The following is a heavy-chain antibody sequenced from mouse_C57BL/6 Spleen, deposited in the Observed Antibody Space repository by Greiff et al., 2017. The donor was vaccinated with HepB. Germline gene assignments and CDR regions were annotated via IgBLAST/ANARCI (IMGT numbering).Heavy chain of an antibody. CDR3: ARYYDYDGFAY. J-gene: IGHJ3*01. Sequence: EVQRVESGGGLVQPGGSLKLSCAASGFTFSDYGMAWVRQAPRKGPEWVAFISNLAYSIYYADTVTGRFTISRENAKNTLYLEMSSLRSEDTAMYYCARYYDYDGFAYWGQGTLVTVSA. V-gene: IGHV5-15*01. CDR1: GFTFSDYG. CDR2: ISNLAYSI. D-gene: IGHD2-4*01.